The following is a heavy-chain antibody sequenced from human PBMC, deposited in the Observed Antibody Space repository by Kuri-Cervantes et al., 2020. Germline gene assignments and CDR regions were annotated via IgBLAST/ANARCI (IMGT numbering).Heavy chain of an antibody. CDR1: GGSISSGSYY. V-gene: IGHV4-61*02. J-gene: IGHJ6*02. CDR3: ASGHCSGGSCYPYYYGMDV. D-gene: IGHD2-15*01. Sequence: SCTVSGGSISSGSYYWSWIRQPAGKGLEWIGRIYTSGSTNYNPSLKSRVTISVDTSKNQFSLKLSSVTAADTAVYYCASGHCSGGSCYPYYYGMDVWGQGTTVTVSS. CDR2: IYTSGST.